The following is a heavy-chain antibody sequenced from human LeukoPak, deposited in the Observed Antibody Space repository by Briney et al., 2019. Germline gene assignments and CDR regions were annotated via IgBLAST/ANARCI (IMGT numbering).Heavy chain of an antibody. CDR3: ASDYYGSGSYFLSRRYYYYYYYGMDV. J-gene: IGHJ6*02. CDR2: IIPIFGTA. V-gene: IGHV1-69*13. D-gene: IGHD3-10*01. CDR1: GYTFTSYG. Sequence: ASVKVSCKASGYTFTSYGISWVRQAPGQGLEWMGGIIPIFGTANYAQKFQGRVTITADESTSTAYMELSSLRSEDTAVYYCASDYYGSGSYFLSRRYYYYYYYGMDVWGQGTTVTVSS.